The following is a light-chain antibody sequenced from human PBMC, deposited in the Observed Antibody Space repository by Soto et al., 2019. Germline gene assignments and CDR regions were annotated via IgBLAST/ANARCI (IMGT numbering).Light chain of an antibody. CDR2: EVS. J-gene: IGLJ1*01. CDR3: TSYASSTYV. CDR1: SSDVGSYHY. V-gene: IGLV2-14*01. Sequence: QSALTQPASVSWSPGQSITIACTGTSSDVGSYHYVSWYQQHPGKAPKLMIFEVSNRPSGVSNRFSGSKSGNTASLTISGLQAEDEADYYFTSYASSTYVFGTGTKLTVL.